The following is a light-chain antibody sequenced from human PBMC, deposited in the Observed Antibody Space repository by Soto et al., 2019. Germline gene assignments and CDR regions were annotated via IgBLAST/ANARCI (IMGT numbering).Light chain of an antibody. Sequence: EIVLTQSPGTLSLSPGERATLSCRASQSVINNLAWYQQTPGQAPRLLIYGASTRATGIPARFSGSGSGTEFALTISNLQSEDFAVYYCQQYNNWAPYTFGQGTKVDIK. V-gene: IGKV3-15*01. J-gene: IGKJ2*01. CDR1: QSVINN. CDR2: GAS. CDR3: QQYNNWAPYT.